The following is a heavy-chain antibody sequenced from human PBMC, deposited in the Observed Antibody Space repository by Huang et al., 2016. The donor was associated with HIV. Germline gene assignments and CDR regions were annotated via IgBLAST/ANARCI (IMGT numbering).Heavy chain of an antibody. CDR2: ISYDGSNK. J-gene: IGHJ4*02. D-gene: IGHD1-26*01. Sequence: VQLVESGGGVVQPGRSRGLACAASGFSFSTYGLTWVRRAPGKGLEWVAGISYDGSNKYYAHSVKGRVTISRDTSENKVYLQMNSLRHEDTAVYYCAKDGADEEWDIDYWGQGTLVTVSS. CDR1: GFSFSTYG. V-gene: IGHV3-30*18. CDR3: AKDGADEEWDIDY.